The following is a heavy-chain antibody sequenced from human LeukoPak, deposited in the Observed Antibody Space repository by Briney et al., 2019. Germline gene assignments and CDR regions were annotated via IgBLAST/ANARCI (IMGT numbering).Heavy chain of an antibody. CDR2: IYYSGST. V-gene: IGHV4-39*07. J-gene: IGHJ2*01. CDR3: ARDRGEYEQQLPRPVYWYFDL. Sequence: SETLSLTCTVSGGSISSYYWGWIRQPPGKGLEWIGSIYYSGSTYYNPSLKSRVTISVDTSKNQFSLKLSSVTAADTAVYYCARDRGEYEQQLPRPVYWYFDLWGRGTLVTVSS. D-gene: IGHD6-13*01. CDR1: GGSISSYY.